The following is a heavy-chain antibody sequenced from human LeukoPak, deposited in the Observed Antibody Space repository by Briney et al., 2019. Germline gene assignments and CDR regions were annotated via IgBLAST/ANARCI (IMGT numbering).Heavy chain of an antibody. CDR2: ISSSGSTI. CDR3: ARGYSSSSGKAFDI. V-gene: IGHV3-48*01. D-gene: IGHD6-6*01. J-gene: IGHJ3*02. Sequence: GGSLRLSCAASGFTFSSYSMNWVRQAPGKGLEWVSYISSSGSTIYYADSVKGRFTISRDNAKNSLYLQMNSLRAEDTAVYYCARGYSSSSGKAFDIWGQGTMVTVSS. CDR1: GFTFSSYS.